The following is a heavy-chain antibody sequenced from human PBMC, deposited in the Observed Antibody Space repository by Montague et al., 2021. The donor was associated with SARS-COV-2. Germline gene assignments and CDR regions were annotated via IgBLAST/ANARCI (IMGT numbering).Heavy chain of an antibody. CDR3: ARNGTRVWYFDY. CDR1: GGSIYGVSW. D-gene: IGHD2/OR15-2a*01. Sequence: SETLSLTCVISGGSIYGVSWCCCCLQPPGKPREWIGEVIPDGRTTYHPSFRSRVFVSADNSKNQFTPTLTSMIAADTAVYYCARNGTRVWYFDYWGRGSLVPVSS. V-gene: IGHV4-4*02. CDR2: VIPDGRT. J-gene: IGHJ2*01.